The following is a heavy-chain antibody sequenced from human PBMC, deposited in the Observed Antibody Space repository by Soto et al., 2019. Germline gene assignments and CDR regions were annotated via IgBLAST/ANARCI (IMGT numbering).Heavy chain of an antibody. CDR1: GYTFTGYY. J-gene: IGHJ4*02. Sequence: ASVKVSCKASGYTFTGYYMHWVRQAPGQGLKWMGRINPNSGGTNYAEKFQGRATMTRDTSISTAYMELSRLRSDDTAVYYCARDMAAAGTPHFDYWGQGTLVTVSS. CDR3: ARDMAAAGTPHFDY. D-gene: IGHD6-13*01. V-gene: IGHV1-2*06. CDR2: INPNSGGT.